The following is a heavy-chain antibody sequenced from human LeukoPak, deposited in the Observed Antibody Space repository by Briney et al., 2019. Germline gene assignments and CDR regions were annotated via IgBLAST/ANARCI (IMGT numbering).Heavy chain of an antibody. J-gene: IGHJ4*02. Sequence: ASVKVSCKASGYTFTSYAMHWVRQAPGQRLEWMGWINAGNGNTKYSQKFQGRVTITRDTSASTAYMELSSLRSEDTAVYYCARVGIIAAAGTLDYWGQGTLVTVSS. D-gene: IGHD6-13*01. CDR3: ARVGIIAAAGTLDY. CDR2: INAGNGNT. V-gene: IGHV1-3*01. CDR1: GYTFTSYA.